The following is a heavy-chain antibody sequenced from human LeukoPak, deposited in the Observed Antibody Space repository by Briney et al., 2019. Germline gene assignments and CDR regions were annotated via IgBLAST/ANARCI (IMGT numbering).Heavy chain of an antibody. CDR1: GYTFTSYY. CDR3: ARHDGYGSGRWDWFDP. Sequence: ASVKVSCKASGYTFTSYYMHWVRQAPGQGLEWMGIINPSGGSTSYAQKFQGRVTMTRDMSTSTVYMELKSLTSDDTAVYYCARHDGYGSGRWDWFDPWGQGTLVTVSS. CDR2: INPSGGST. J-gene: IGHJ5*02. V-gene: IGHV1-46*01. D-gene: IGHD3-10*01.